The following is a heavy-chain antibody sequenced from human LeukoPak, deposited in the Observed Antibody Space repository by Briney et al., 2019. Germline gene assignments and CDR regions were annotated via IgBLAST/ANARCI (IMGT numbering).Heavy chain of an antibody. D-gene: IGHD5-12*01. J-gene: IGHJ4*02. Sequence: ASVKLSCKVSGYTLTELSMHWVRQAPGKGLEWMGGFDPEDGETIYAQKFQGRVTMTEDTSTDTAYMELSSLRSEDTAVYYCATDDPRGYSGYDPLDYWGQGTLVTVSS. CDR3: ATDDPRGYSGYDPLDY. V-gene: IGHV1-24*01. CDR1: GYTLTELS. CDR2: FDPEDGET.